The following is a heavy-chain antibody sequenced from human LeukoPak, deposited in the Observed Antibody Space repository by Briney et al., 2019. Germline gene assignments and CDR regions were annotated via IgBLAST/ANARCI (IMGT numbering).Heavy chain of an antibody. D-gene: IGHD2-2*01. Sequence: SQTLSLTCTVSGGSISSGGYYWSWIRQHPGKGLEWIGYIYYSGSTYYNPSLKSRVTISVDTSKNQFSLKLSSVTAADTAVYYCARTKSVQAASIGFDPWGQGTLVTVSS. J-gene: IGHJ5*02. CDR3: ARTKSVQAASIGFDP. V-gene: IGHV4-31*03. CDR1: GGSISSGGYY. CDR2: IYYSGST.